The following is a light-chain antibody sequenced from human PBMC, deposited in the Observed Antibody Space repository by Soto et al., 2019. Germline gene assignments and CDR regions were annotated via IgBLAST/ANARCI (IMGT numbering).Light chain of an antibody. J-gene: IGKJ4*01. CDR1: QSISRD. V-gene: IGKV1-39*01. CDR2: AAS. Sequence: QLTQSPNSLSASVGDRVTITCGASQSISRDLNWYQQKPGKAPNLLIYAASTLESGVPSRFSGSGSGTDFTLTISSLQLEDFATYYSQLNYCTPLAFGGGGKVDIK. CDR3: QLNYCTPLA.